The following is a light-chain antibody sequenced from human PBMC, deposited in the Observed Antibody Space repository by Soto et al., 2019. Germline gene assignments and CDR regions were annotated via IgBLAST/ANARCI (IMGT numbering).Light chain of an antibody. Sequence: DIQRTQSQSYMSASVGDRVTITCRASQGIRNDLGWYQQKPGKAPKLLIYAASTLQSGVPSRFSGSGSGTDFTLTISSLQPEDFATYYCQQFKSYPLTFGGVTIVAIK. V-gene: IGKV1-17*01. J-gene: IGKJ4*01. CDR2: AAS. CDR1: QGIRND. CDR3: QQFKSYPLT.